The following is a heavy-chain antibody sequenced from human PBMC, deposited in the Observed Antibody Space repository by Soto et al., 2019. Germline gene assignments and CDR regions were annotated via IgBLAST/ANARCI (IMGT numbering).Heavy chain of an antibody. J-gene: IGHJ2*01. CDR2: IIPIFGTA. Sequence: QVELVQSGAEVKKPGSSVKVSCQASEDTFRNYAISWVRQSPGQGLEGMGGIIPIFGTANYAQKFQGRVKITADTSANTVYLELNSLRSEDTAVYYCASTKYDSSAYYYWYLGLWGRGTLVTVSS. V-gene: IGHV1-69*06. D-gene: IGHD3-22*01. CDR1: EDTFRNYA. CDR3: ASTKYDSSAYYYWYLGL.